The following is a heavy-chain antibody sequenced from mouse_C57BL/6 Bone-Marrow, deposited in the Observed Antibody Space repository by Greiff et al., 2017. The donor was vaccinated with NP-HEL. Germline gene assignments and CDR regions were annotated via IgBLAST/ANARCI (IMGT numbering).Heavy chain of an antibody. Sequence: QVTLKVCGPGILQPSQTLSLSCSFSGFSLSTSGMGVSRIRQPSGKGLEWLVHIYWDDDKRYNPSLKSRITISKDTSRNQVFLKITSVDTADTATYYCARGDYCGRAMDYWGQGTSVTVSS. D-gene: IGHD1-1*01. J-gene: IGHJ4*01. V-gene: IGHV8-12*01. CDR2: IYWDDDK. CDR3: ARGDYCGRAMDY. CDR1: GFSLSTSGMG.